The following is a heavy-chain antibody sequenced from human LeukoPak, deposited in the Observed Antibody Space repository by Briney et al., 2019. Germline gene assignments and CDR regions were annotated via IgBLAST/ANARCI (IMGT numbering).Heavy chain of an antibody. CDR1: GGSISSYY. Sequence: SETLSLTCTVSGGSISSYYWSWIRQPAGKGLEWIGRIYTSGSTNYNPSLKSRVTMSVDTSKNQFSLKLSSVTAADTAVYYCARDIAARQDYYYYYMDVWGKGTMVTVSS. D-gene: IGHD6-6*01. CDR3: ARDIAARQDYYYYYMDV. CDR2: IYTSGST. V-gene: IGHV4-4*07. J-gene: IGHJ6*03.